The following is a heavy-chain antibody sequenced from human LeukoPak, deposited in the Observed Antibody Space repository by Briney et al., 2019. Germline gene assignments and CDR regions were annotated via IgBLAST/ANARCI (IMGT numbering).Heavy chain of an antibody. CDR2: IYYSGGT. Sequence: SETLSLTCTVSGGSISRSSYYWAWIRQPPGKGLEWMWCIYYSGGTYYTPSLKSRVSISVDTSKNQLSLKLSSVTAADTAVYYCARRMYDWGQGTLVTVSS. D-gene: IGHD2-15*01. CDR3: ARRMYD. V-gene: IGHV4-39*01. J-gene: IGHJ4*02. CDR1: GGSISRSSYY.